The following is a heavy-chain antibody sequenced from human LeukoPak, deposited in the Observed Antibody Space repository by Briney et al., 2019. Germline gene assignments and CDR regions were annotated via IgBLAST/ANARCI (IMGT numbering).Heavy chain of an antibody. CDR3: AREHYDFWSGYYRNWFDP. CDR2: IYYSGST. V-gene: IGHV4-30-4*08. J-gene: IGHJ5*02. CDR1: GGSISSGDYY. D-gene: IGHD3-3*01. Sequence: SETLSLTCTVSGGSISSGDYYWSWIRQPPGKGLEWIGYIYYSGSTYYNPSLKSRVTISVDTSKNQFSLKLCSVTAADTAVYYCAREHYDFWSGYYRNWFDPWGQGTLVTVSS.